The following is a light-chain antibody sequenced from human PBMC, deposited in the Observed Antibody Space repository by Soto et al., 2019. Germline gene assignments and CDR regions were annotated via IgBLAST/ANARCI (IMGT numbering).Light chain of an antibody. Sequence: QSVLTQPPSESGAPGQRVTISCTGGSSNTGAGYDVHRYQQLPGTAPKLLIYGNTNRPSGVPDRFSGSKSGTSASLAITGLQAEDEADYYCQSYDSSLSGFVFGTGTKVTVL. J-gene: IGLJ1*01. CDR3: QSYDSSLSGFV. V-gene: IGLV1-40*01. CDR2: GNT. CDR1: SSNTGAGYD.